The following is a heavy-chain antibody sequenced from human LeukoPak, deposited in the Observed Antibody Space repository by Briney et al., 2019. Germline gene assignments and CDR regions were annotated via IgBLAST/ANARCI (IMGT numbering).Heavy chain of an antibody. J-gene: IGHJ5*02. D-gene: IGHD1-26*01. V-gene: IGHV3-21*01. Sequence: GGSLRLSCAASGFTLSTYSMNWVRQAPGKGLEWVSSISGSSSYIYYADSVKGRFTISRDNAKNSLYLQMNSLRAEDTAVYYCARVGATNWFDPWGQGTLVTVSS. CDR1: GFTLSTYS. CDR3: ARVGATNWFDP. CDR2: ISGSSSYI.